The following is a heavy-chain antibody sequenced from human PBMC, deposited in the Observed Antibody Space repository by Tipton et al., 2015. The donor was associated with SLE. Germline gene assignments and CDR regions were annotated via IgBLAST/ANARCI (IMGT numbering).Heavy chain of an antibody. CDR1: GITLSQFD. CDR3: ARTLCSGGSCWIDAFDI. Sequence: SLRLSCTTSGITLSQFDMNWVRQAPGKGLEWVSHIRRGDDAAYYADSVKGRFTISRDGAKNSLNLQMHSLRAEDTALYYCARTLCSGGSCWIDAFDIWGLGTMVTVSS. V-gene: IGHV3-48*03. CDR2: IRRGDDAA. D-gene: IGHD2-15*01. J-gene: IGHJ3*02.